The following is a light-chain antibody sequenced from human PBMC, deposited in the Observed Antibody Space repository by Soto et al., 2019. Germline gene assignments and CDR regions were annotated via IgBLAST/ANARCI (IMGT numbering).Light chain of an antibody. V-gene: IGKV3-20*01. CDR3: QQYSSSPLT. CDR2: GAS. Sequence: EIVLTQSPGTLSLSPGERATLSCRTSQSISSNYLAWYQQQPGQAPRLLIYGASSRTTGIPDRFSGSGSGTDFTLTISRLETEEFAVYFCQQYSSSPLTFGQGTKLEIK. CDR1: QSISSNY. J-gene: IGKJ2*01.